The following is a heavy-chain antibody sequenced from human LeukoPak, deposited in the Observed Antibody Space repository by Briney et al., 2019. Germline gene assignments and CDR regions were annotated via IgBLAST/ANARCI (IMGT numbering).Heavy chain of an antibody. CDR1: GYTFTSYG. Sequence: ASVKVSCTASGYTFTSYGISWVRQAPGQGLEWMGWISAYNGSTNYAQKLQGRVTMTTDTSTSTAYMELRSLRSDDTAIYYCAREGLGELTLDYWGQGTLVIVST. CDR2: ISAYNGST. CDR3: AREGLGELTLDY. V-gene: IGHV1-18*01. D-gene: IGHD3-16*01. J-gene: IGHJ4*02.